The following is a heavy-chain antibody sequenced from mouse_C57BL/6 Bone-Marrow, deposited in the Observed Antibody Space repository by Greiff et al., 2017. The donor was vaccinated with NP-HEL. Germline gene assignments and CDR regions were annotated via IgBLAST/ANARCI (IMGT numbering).Heavy chain of an antibody. CDR1: GFTFSSYA. D-gene: IGHD4-1*02. V-gene: IGHV5-9-1*02. CDR3: TRPSTGTDYAMDY. CDR2: ISSGGDYI. J-gene: IGHJ4*01. Sequence: EVQVVESGEGLVKPGGSLKLSCAASGFTFSSYAMSWVRQTPEKRLEWVAYISSGGDYIYYADTVKGRFTISRDNARNTLYLQMSSLKSEDTAMYYCTRPSTGTDYAMDYWGQGTSVTVSS.